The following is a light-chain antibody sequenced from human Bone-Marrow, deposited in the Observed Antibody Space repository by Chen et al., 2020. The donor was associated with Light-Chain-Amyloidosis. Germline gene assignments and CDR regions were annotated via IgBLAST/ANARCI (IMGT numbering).Light chain of an antibody. CDR2: RDT. CDR3: QSADSSGTYEVI. Sequence: SYELTQPPSVSVSPGQTARITCSGDDLPTKYAYWYQQKPGQAPVLVINRDTERPSGISERFSGSSSGTTATLTISGVQSEDEADYHCQSADSSGTYEVIFGGGTKLTFL. V-gene: IGLV3-25*03. J-gene: IGLJ2*01. CDR1: DLPTKY.